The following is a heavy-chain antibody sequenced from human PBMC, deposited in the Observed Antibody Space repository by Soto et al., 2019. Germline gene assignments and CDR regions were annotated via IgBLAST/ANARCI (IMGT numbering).Heavy chain of an antibody. CDR2: ISGYNGDI. Sequence: ASVKVSCKASGYTFNRHGITWVRQAPGQGLEWMGWISGYNGDINYEQKFQGRVTLSSDTLTSTVYLELKSPRFDDTAVYYCARVRIVGAREIDFWGQGTLVTVSS. D-gene: IGHD1-26*01. CDR3: ARVRIVGAREIDF. J-gene: IGHJ4*02. CDR1: GYTFNRHG. V-gene: IGHV1-18*04.